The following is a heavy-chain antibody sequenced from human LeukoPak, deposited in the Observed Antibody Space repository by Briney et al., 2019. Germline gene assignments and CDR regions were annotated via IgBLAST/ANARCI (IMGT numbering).Heavy chain of an antibody. D-gene: IGHD1-26*01. V-gene: IGHV3-7*01. Sequence: GGSLRLSCATSGFTFNNYWMSWVRQAPGKGLEWVANIKQDGSERYYVDSVKGRFTISRDNAKNSLYLQMNSLRAEDTAVYYCARYGGSYYFDNWGQGTLVTVSS. CDR2: IKQDGSER. CDR1: GFTFNNYW. CDR3: ARYGGSYYFDN. J-gene: IGHJ4*02.